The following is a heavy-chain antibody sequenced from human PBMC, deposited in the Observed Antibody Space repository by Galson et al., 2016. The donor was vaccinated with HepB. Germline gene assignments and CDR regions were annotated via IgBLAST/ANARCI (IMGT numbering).Heavy chain of an antibody. CDR2: TYHTSNWYS. CDR3: ARLKSGSLGYCSGGNCYRPRQFDY. CDR1: GDSVSSKSAA. V-gene: IGHV6-1*01. D-gene: IGHD2-15*01. J-gene: IGHJ4*02. Sequence: CAISGDSVSSKSAAWNWIRHSPSRGLEWLGRTYHTSNWYSDYAVSVKSRITINPDTSKNQFSLKLSSVTAADTAVYLCARLKSGSLGYCSGGNCYRPRQFDYWGQGTLVTVSS.